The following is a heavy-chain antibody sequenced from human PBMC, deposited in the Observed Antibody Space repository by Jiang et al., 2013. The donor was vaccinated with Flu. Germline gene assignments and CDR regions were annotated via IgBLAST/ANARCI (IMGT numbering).Heavy chain of an antibody. CDR3: ARQRMDYDSSGYYYYYYGMDV. CDR2: IDPTDXYT. V-gene: IGHV5-10-1*01. CDR1: EYNFTGYW. D-gene: IGHD3-22*01. Sequence: SEYNFTGYWISWVRQMPGKGLEWMGRIDPTDXYTNYSPSFQGHVTISTDKSISTAYLQWSSLKASDTAIYYCARQRMDYDSSGYYYYYYGMDVWGKGTTATASS. J-gene: IGHJ6*04.